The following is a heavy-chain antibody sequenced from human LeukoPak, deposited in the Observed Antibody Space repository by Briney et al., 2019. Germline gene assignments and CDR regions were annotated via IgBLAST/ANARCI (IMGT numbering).Heavy chain of an antibody. CDR1: GFTFSGYA. V-gene: IGHV3-23*01. Sequence: GGSLRLSCSASGFTFSGYAMSRVRQLPGKGLEWVSTVTGTGGGNYYADFVKGRFTISRDNTKNTLSLQMNRLRAEAAALYCCAKDWGYASGTYYTSWGQGTLVTVSS. CDR2: VTGTGGGN. CDR3: AKDWGYASGTYYTS. J-gene: IGHJ5*02. D-gene: IGHD3-10*01.